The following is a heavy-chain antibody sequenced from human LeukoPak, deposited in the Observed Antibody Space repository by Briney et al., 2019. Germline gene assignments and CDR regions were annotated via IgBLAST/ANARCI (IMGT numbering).Heavy chain of an antibody. CDR3: ARMSAAVDY. CDR1: GGSFSGYY. J-gene: IGHJ4*02. D-gene: IGHD6-13*01. CDR2: INHSGST. V-gene: IGHV4-34*01. Sequence: SETLSLTCAVYGGSFSGYYWSWIRQPPGKGLEWIGEINHSGSTNYNPSLKSRVTISVDTSKNQFSLKLSSVTAADTAVYYCARMSAAVDYWGRGTLVTVSS.